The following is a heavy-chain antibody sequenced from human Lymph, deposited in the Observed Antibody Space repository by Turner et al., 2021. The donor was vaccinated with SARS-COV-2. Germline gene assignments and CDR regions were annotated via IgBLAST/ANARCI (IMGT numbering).Heavy chain of an antibody. J-gene: IGHJ6*02. CDR3: ARDLQLYGMDV. Sequence: EVTLVETGGGLIQPGGSLRLSCAASGFTVSSNYMTWVRQAPGKGLEWVSLIYSGGSTYYADSVKGRFTISRDNSKNTLYLQMNSLRAEDTAIYYCARDLQLYGMDVWGQGTTVTVSS. D-gene: IGHD1-1*01. V-gene: IGHV3-53*02. CDR2: IYSGGST. CDR1: GFTVSSNY.